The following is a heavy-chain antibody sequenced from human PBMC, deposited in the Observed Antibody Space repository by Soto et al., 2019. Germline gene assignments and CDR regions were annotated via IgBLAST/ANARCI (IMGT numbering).Heavy chain of an antibody. CDR1: GFRFTSFG. Sequence: DVVLVNSGGGFVRPGESLRLSCGASGFRFTSFGMNWVRQGPGKGLEWLSYISGLSATTYYADSVRGRFTVSRDNDMNLVFLQLNNLRGDDTAVYYCTRGGAARPDYWGQGSRVVV. V-gene: IGHV3-48*04. CDR3: TRGGAARPDY. D-gene: IGHD2-15*01. J-gene: IGHJ4*02. CDR2: ISGLSATT.